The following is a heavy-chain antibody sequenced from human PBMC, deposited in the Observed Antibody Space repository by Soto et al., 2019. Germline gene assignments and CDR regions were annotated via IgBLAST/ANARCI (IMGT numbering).Heavy chain of an antibody. CDR3: VRPGHTFGGVM. CDR1: GASMNNYY. D-gene: IGHD3-16*01. CDR2: MYSRGSS. Sequence: NPSETLSLTCSVSGASMNNYYGSWVRQPPGRGLEWIGYMYSRGSSNYNSSLKSRVTISVDTSKNQFSLKLSSVTAADTAVYYCVRPGHTFGGVMWGLGTLVTVSS. J-gene: IGHJ4*02. V-gene: IGHV4-59*01.